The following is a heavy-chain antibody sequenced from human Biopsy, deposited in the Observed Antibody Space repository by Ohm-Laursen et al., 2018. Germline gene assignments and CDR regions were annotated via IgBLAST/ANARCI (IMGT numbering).Heavy chain of an antibody. D-gene: IGHD1-1*01. V-gene: IGHV1-18*01. CDR1: GYTFGNYG. Sequence: SVKVSCKASGYTFGNYGVSWVRQAPGQGLEWMGGFAPENGRIVYSQKFQGRVTMTEDTSTNTAYMEVWRLRSDDTAVYYCAADINVWNVNYWGQGIQVIVSS. CDR3: AADINVWNVNY. CDR2: FAPENGRI. J-gene: IGHJ4*02.